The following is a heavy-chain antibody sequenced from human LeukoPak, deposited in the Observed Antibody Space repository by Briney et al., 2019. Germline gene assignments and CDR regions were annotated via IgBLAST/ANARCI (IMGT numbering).Heavy chain of an antibody. CDR1: GVTFSNYW. J-gene: IGHJ4*02. V-gene: IGHV3-7*01. CDR2: IKQEGSET. Sequence: QPGGSLRLSCAASGVTFSNYWMSCVRGAPGEGLEWVANIKQEGSETYYVDSVRGRFTISRDNAKKSLYLRMNSLRAEDTAVYYCARDFWGAYRVDFFDYWGQGTLVTVSS. D-gene: IGHD3-3*01. CDR3: ARDFWGAYRVDFFDY.